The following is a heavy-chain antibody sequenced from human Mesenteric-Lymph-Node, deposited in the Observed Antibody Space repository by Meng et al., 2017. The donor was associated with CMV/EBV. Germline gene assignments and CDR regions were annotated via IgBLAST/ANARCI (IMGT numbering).Heavy chain of an antibody. CDR1: GGSFSGYY. V-gene: IGHV4-34*01. J-gene: IGHJ4*02. CDR2: INHSGST. D-gene: IGHD3-9*01. Sequence: QVQLHHWGAGLMKPSETLSVTCAVYGGSFSGYYWNWIRQSPEKGLEWIGEINHSGSTTYNPSFTSRIIISVDTSTNQISLNMSSVTAADTAVYYCARGSSYDILTGYFDYWGQGALVTVSS. CDR3: ARGSSYDILTGYFDY.